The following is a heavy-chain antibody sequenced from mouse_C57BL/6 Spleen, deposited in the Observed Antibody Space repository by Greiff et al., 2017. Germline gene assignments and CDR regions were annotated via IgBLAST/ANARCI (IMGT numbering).Heavy chain of an antibody. J-gene: IGHJ3*01. Sequence: EVQLVESGEGLVKPGGSLKLSCAASGFTFSSYAMSWVRQTPEKRLEWVASISSGGDYISYADTVKGRFTISRDNARNTLYLQMSSLKSEGTAMYYGTGDPPYNCGSSAFAYWGQGTLVTVSA. CDR3: TGDPPYNCGSSAFAY. V-gene: IGHV5-9-1*02. CDR1: GFTFSSYA. CDR2: ISSGGDYI. D-gene: IGHD1-1*01.